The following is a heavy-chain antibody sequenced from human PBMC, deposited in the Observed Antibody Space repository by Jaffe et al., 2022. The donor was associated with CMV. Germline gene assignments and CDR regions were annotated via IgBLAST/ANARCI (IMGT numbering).Heavy chain of an antibody. J-gene: IGHJ5*02. CDR2: IYSGGST. CDR1: GFTVSSNY. Sequence: EVQLVESGGGLVQPGGSLRLSCAASGFTVSSNYMSWVRQAPGKGLEWVSVIYSGGSTYYADSVKGRFTISRDNSKNTLYLQMNSLRAEDTAVYYCARSRKEDIEDWFDPWGQGTLVTVSS. D-gene: IGHD5-12*01. V-gene: IGHV3-66*01. CDR3: ARSRKEDIEDWFDP.